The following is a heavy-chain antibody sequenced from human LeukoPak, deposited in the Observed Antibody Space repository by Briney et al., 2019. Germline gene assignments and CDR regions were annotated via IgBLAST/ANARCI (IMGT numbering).Heavy chain of an antibody. J-gene: IGHJ4*02. CDR1: GFTFSSYA. Sequence: PGRSLRLSCAASGFTFSSYAMHWVRQAPGKGLEWVAVISYDGSNKYYADSVKGRFTISRGNSNNTLYLQMNSLRAEDTAVYYCARESQLKYGSGRSPDYWGQGTLVTVSS. V-gene: IGHV3-30*04. CDR2: ISYDGSNK. D-gene: IGHD3-10*01. CDR3: ARESQLKYGSGRSPDY.